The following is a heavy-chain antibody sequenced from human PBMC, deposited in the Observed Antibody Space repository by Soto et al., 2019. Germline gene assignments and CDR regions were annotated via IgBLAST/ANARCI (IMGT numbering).Heavy chain of an antibody. Sequence: PGGSLRLSCAASGFTFSVYAMSWVRQAPGKGLEWVSVISGSGGSTYYADSVKGRFTISRDNSKNTLYLQMNSLRAEDTAIYYCAKDLRGTLAEFDCWGQGTLVTVSS. D-gene: IGHD1-7*01. CDR2: ISGSGGST. CDR3: AKDLRGTLAEFDC. V-gene: IGHV3-23*01. J-gene: IGHJ4*02. CDR1: GFTFSVYA.